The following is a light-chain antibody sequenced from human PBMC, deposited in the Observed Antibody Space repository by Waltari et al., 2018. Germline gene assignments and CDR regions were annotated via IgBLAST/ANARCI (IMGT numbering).Light chain of an antibody. J-gene: IGKJ1*01. CDR2: GAS. CDR1: HSISGSY. Sequence: EIVLTQSPSTLSLSAGERATLSCMASHSISGSYLAWYPQHPRQAPRLLIFGASIRGTGIPDKYSGRGSETDFTLTISRLDPEDSAVYYCQQYDTSPRTFGPGTKVEI. CDR3: QQYDTSPRT. V-gene: IGKV3-20*01.